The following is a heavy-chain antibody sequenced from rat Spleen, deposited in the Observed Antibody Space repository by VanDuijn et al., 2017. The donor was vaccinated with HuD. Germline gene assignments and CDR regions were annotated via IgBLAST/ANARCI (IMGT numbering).Heavy chain of an antibody. CDR1: GFTFSDYN. J-gene: IGHJ3*01. V-gene: IGHV5-7*01. D-gene: IGHD1-7*01. Sequence: VQLVESGGGLVQPGRSLKFSCAASGFTFSDYNMAWVRQAPKKGLEWVATITYDGSGTYYRDSVKGRFTISRDNAKSTLYLQMDSLRSEDTATYYCARPDYGYPFAYWGQGTLVTVSS. CDR3: ARPDYGYPFAY. CDR2: ITYDGSGT.